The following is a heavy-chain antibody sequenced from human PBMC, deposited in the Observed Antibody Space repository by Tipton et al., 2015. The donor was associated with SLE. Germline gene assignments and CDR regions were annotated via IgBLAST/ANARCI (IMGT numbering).Heavy chain of an antibody. V-gene: IGHV4-34*01. J-gene: IGHJ2*01. CDR2: IDHSGVT. D-gene: IGHD6-13*01. Sequence: LRLSCAASGFTFDDYGMSWVRQAPGRGLEWIGDIDHSGVTHYNPSLKSRVTISRDTSGNQFSLNLSSVTASDAAVYFCTRAEFSSNWYMYWHFDLWGRGTLVTVSS. CDR3: TRAEFSSNWYMYWHFDL. CDR1: GFTFDDYG.